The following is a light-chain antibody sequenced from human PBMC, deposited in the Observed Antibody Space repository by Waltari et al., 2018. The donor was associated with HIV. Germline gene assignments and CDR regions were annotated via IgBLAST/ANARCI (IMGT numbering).Light chain of an antibody. J-gene: IGKJ2*03. CDR1: ESISSY. CDR2: AAS. CDR3: QQSYITPFS. Sequence: DIQMTQSPSSVSESVGDRVTITCRASESISSYLNWYQHKPGKAPKLLIYAASTLQSGVPSRFSGSRSGTDFTLTISSLHPEDFGSYSCQQSYITPFSFGQGTKLEIK. V-gene: IGKV1-39*01.